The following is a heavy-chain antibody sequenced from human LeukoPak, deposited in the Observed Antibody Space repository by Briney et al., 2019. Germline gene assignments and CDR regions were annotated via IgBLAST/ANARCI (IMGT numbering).Heavy chain of an antibody. Sequence: PGGSLRLSCAASGFTFSSYAMSWVRQAPGKGLEWVSAISGIGGSTYYADSVKGRFTIPRDNPKNTLYLQMNSLRAEDTAVYYCAPAPQYQLLYEGHYFDYWGQGTLVTVSS. CDR3: APAPQYQLLYEGHYFDY. V-gene: IGHV3-23*01. J-gene: IGHJ4*02. CDR1: GFTFSSYA. CDR2: ISGIGGST. D-gene: IGHD2-2*02.